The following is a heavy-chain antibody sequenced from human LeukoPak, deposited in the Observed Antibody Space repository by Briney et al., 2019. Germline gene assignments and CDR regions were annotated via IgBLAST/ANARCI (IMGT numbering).Heavy chain of an antibody. CDR2: ISSSSSYI. Sequence: GGSLRLSCAASGFPFSSYEMNWVRQAPGKGLEWVSFISSSSSYIYYADSVKGRFTISRDNAKNSLYLQMNSLRAEDTAVYYCARAPGYRGFLDYWGQGTLVTVSS. CDR3: ARAPGYRGFLDY. D-gene: IGHD6-13*01. CDR1: GFPFSSYE. V-gene: IGHV3-21*01. J-gene: IGHJ4*02.